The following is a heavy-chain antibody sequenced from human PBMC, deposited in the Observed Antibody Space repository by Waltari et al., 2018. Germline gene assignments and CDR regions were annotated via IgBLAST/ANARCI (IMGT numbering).Heavy chain of an antibody. CDR3: ARQNAGYCSSTSCYPNWFDP. CDR1: GGTFSSYA. V-gene: IGHV1-69*13. J-gene: IGHJ5*02. D-gene: IGHD2-2*01. CDR2: IIPIFGTA. Sequence: QVQLVQSGAEVKKPGSSVKVSCKASGGTFSSYAISWVRQAPGQGLEWMGRIIPIFGTANDEQKFQGRVTITADKSTSTAYMELSSLRSEDTAVYYCARQNAGYCSSTSCYPNWFDPWGQGTLVTVSS.